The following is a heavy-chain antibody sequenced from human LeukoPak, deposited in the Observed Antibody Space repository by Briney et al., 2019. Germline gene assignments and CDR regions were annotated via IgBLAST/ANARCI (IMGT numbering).Heavy chain of an antibody. CDR1: GFTVSRSA. Sequence: GGSLRLSCAASGFTVSRSAMTWVRQAPGKGLDWVSSITASDSTYYADSMKGRFTISGDSSMNTLYLQMNSLRVEDTAVYYCAKGRISEDGLDYWGQGTLVSVSS. V-gene: IGHV3-23*01. J-gene: IGHJ4*02. CDR2: ITASDST. D-gene: IGHD6-13*01. CDR3: AKGRISEDGLDY.